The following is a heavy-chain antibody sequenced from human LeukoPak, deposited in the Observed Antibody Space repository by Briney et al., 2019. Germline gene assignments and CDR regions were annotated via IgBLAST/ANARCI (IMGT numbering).Heavy chain of an antibody. V-gene: IGHV3-33*01. CDR2: IWYDGSNK. J-gene: IGHJ4*02. Sequence: PGGSLRLSCAASGFTFSSYGMHWVRQAPGKGLEWVAVIWYDGSNKYYADSVKGRFTISRDNSKNTLYLQMNSLRAEDTAVYYCARDPLNCSSTSCYVYYFDYWGQGTLVTVSS. CDR1: GFTFSSYG. D-gene: IGHD2-2*01. CDR3: ARDPLNCSSTSCYVYYFDY.